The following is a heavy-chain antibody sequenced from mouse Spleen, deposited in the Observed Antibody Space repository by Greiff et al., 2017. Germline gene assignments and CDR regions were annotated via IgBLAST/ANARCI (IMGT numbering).Heavy chain of an antibody. D-gene: IGHD1-1*01. V-gene: IGHV1-59*01. CDR1: GYTFTSYW. CDR2: IDPSDSYT. CDR3: ARGKDYYGSSHWYFDV. J-gene: IGHJ1*03. Sequence: VQLQQPGAELVRPGTSVKLSCKASGYTFTSYWMHWVKQRPGQGLEWIGVIDPSDSYTNYNQKFKGKATLTVDTSSSTAYMQLSSLTSEDSAVYYCARGKDYYGSSHWYFDVWGTGTTVTVSS.